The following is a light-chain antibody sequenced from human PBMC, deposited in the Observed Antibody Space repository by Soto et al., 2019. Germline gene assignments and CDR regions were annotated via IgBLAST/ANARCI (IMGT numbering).Light chain of an antibody. CDR3: TSYTTSGTWV. Sequence: QSALTQPASVSGSPGQSITISCTGTSSDIGGYNYVSWYQQHPGKAPKLLIYEVTNRPSGVSNRFSGSKSGNTASLTIPGLQADDEADYYCTSYTTSGTWVFGGWTKLTVL. J-gene: IGLJ3*02. CDR1: SSDIGGYNY. V-gene: IGLV2-14*01. CDR2: EVT.